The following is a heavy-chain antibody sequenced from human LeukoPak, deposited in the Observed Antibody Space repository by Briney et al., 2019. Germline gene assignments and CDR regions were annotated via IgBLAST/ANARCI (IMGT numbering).Heavy chain of an antibody. CDR1: SGSIGSGTYY. Sequence: SETLSLTCTVSSGSIGSGTYYWSWIRQPAGKGLEWIGYIYYSGSTNYNPSLKSRVTISVDTSKNQFSLKLSSVTAADTAVYYCASMGSSWYYFDYWGQGTLVTVSS. CDR2: IYYSGST. CDR3: ASMGSSWYYFDY. J-gene: IGHJ4*02. V-gene: IGHV4-61*10. D-gene: IGHD6-13*01.